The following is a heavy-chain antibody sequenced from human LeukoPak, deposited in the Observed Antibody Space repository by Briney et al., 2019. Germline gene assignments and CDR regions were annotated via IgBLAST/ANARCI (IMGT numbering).Heavy chain of an antibody. V-gene: IGHV1-18*01. J-gene: IGHJ4*02. Sequence: ASVKVSCKASGYTFTSYGISWLQQAPGQGLEWMGWISAYNGNTNYAQKLQGRVTMTTNTSTSTAYMELRSLRSDDTAVYYCARGGDYGDYPDYWGQGTLVTVSS. D-gene: IGHD4/OR15-4a*01. CDR3: ARGGDYGDYPDY. CDR1: GYTFTSYG. CDR2: ISAYNGNT.